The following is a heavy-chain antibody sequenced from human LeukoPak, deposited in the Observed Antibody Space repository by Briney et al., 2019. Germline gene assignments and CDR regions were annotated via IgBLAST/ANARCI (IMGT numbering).Heavy chain of an antibody. Sequence: GGSLTLSCGASGFTFSSYFMTWVRHAPGIGLQWVATIRPRGDNTYYADSVKGRFTISRDNSKNTLQLEMSILRVGDTAVYYCVTRGTTATKYIENWGQGTLVTVS. D-gene: IGHD1/OR15-1a*01. J-gene: IGHJ4*02. V-gene: IGHV3-23*01. CDR1: GFTFSSYF. CDR2: IRPRGDNT. CDR3: VTRGTTATKYIEN.